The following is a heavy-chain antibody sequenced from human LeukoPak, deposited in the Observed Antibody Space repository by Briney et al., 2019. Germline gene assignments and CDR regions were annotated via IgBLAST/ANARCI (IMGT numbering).Heavy chain of an antibody. CDR3: ARKDSSGYMAFDI. Sequence: GGSLRLSCAACGFTFGSYWMSWVRQAAGKGMEWVANIKQDGSDKYYLDYVKGRLTIYRDKGKKSVYMQMNSLRAEDTAVYYCARKDSSGYMAFDIWGQGTMVTVSS. CDR1: GFTFGSYW. D-gene: IGHD3-22*01. J-gene: IGHJ3*02. V-gene: IGHV3-7*01. CDR2: IKQDGSDK.